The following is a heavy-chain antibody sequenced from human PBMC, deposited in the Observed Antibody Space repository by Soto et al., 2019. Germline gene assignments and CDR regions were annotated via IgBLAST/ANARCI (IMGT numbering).Heavy chain of an antibody. D-gene: IGHD2-15*01. CDR3: ARDRTPYCSGGSCYSGYYYGMDV. Sequence: GGSLRLSCAASGFTFSSYGMHWVRQAPGKGLEWVAVIWYDGSNKYYADSVKGRFTISRDNSKNTLYLQMNSLRAEDTAVYYCARDRTPYCSGGSCYSGYYYGMDVWGQGTTVTVSS. CDR2: IWYDGSNK. CDR1: GFTFSSYG. V-gene: IGHV3-33*01. J-gene: IGHJ6*02.